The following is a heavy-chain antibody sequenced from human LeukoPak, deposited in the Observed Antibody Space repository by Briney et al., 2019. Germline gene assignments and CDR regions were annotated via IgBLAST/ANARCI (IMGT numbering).Heavy chain of an antibody. J-gene: IGHJ4*02. Sequence: GGSLRLSCAASGFTFSKYWMIWVRQAPGKGLEWVANIKQDGSEKYYVDSVKGRFTISRDNAKNSLYLQMNSLRAEDTAVYYCARDRGLWWFFDYWGQGTLVTVSS. V-gene: IGHV3-7*01. CDR3: ARDRGLWWFFDY. CDR1: GFTFSKYW. D-gene: IGHD4/OR15-4a*01. CDR2: IKQDGSEK.